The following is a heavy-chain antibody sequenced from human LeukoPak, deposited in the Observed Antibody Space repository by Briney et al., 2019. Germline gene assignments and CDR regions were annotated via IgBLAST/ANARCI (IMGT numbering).Heavy chain of an antibody. Sequence: SVKVSCKASGGTFSSYAISWVRQAPGQGLEWMGGIIPIFGTANYAQKFQGRVTITTDESTSTAYMELSSLRSEDTAVYYCAVGRAEGYCSSTSCFGWFDPWGQGTLVTVSS. J-gene: IGHJ5*02. D-gene: IGHD2-2*01. CDR3: AVGRAEGYCSSTSCFGWFDP. V-gene: IGHV1-69*05. CDR1: GGTFSSYA. CDR2: IIPIFGTA.